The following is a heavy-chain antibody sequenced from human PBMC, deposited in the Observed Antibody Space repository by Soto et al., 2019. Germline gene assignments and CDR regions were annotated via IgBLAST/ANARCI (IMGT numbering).Heavy chain of an antibody. V-gene: IGHV3-30*18. Sequence: PGGSLRLSCAASGFTFSSYGMHWVRQAPGKGLEWVAVISYDGSNKYYADSVKGRITISRDNSKNTLYLQMNSLRDEDTAAYYCAKDKYDRDYYYYGMDVWGQGTTVTVSS. CDR3: AKDKYDRDYYYYGMDV. D-gene: IGHD3-22*01. J-gene: IGHJ6*02. CDR2: ISYDGSNK. CDR1: GFTFSSYG.